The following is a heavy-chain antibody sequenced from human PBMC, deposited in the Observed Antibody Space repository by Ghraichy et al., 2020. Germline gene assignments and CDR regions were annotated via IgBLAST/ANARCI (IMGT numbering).Heavy chain of an antibody. V-gene: IGHV3-21*01. CDR1: GFTFSSYS. Sequence: GGSLRLSCAASGFTFSSYSMNWVRQAPGKGLEWVSSISSSSSYIYYADSVKGRFTISRDNAKNSLYLQMNSLRAEDTAVYYCARERLYDSSGYPPGGAFDIWGQGTMVTVSS. D-gene: IGHD3-22*01. CDR2: ISSSSSYI. CDR3: ARERLYDSSGYPPGGAFDI. J-gene: IGHJ3*02.